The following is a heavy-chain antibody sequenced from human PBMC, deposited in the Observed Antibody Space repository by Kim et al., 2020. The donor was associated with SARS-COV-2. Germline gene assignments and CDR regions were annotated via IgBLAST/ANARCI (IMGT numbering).Heavy chain of an antibody. CDR2: IYYSGSN. CDR3: ARGSRGQQLVRGEYYY. J-gene: IGHJ6*01. CDR1: GGSISSGDYY. Sequence: SETLSLTCTVSGGSISSGDYYWSWIRPPPGKGLEWIGYIYYSGSNYYNPSLKSRVTISVDTSNNQFSLKLSSVTAADTAVYYCARGSRGQQLVRGEYYY. D-gene: IGHD6-13*01. V-gene: IGHV4-30-4*01.